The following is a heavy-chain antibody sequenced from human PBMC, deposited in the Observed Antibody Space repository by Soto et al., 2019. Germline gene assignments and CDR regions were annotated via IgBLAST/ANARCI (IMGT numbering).Heavy chain of an antibody. V-gene: IGHV1-69*05. CDR3: ARGTLFLTVAASGTGLFVY. CDR1: GGTFSSYA. CDR2: IIPIFGTA. J-gene: IGHJ4*02. D-gene: IGHD6-13*01. Sequence: SVKVSCKASGGTFSSYAISWVRQAPGQGLEWMGGIIPIFGTANYAQKFQGRVTITTDESTSTAYMELSSLRYEDTAVYYCARGTLFLTVAASGTGLFVYWVEAILITVTA.